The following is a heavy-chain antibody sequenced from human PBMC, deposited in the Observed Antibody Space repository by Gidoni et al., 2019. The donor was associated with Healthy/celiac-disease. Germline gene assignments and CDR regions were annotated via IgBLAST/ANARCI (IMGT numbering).Heavy chain of an antibody. V-gene: IGHV3-9*01. D-gene: IGHD3-16*01. CDR3: AKGGIMITFGGPNYYYYGMDV. CDR1: GFTFADYA. CDR2: ISWNSGSI. J-gene: IGHJ6*02. Sequence: EVQLVESGGGLVQPGRSLRLSCAASGFTFADYAMHWVRQAPGKGLEWVSGISWNSGSIGYADSVKGRFTISRDNAKNSLYLQMNSLRAEDTALYYCAKGGIMITFGGPNYYYYGMDVWGQGTTVTVSS.